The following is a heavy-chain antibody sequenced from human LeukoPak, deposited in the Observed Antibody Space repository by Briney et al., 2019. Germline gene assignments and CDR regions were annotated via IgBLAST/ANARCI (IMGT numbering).Heavy chain of an antibody. D-gene: IGHD2-2*03. Sequence: PGGSLRLSCAASGFTFSSYEVNWVRQAPGKGLEWVSYISSSGSTMYYADSVKGRFTVSRDNAKNTLYLQMNSLRAEDTAVYYCAKDYLDIVVVPAALDACDIWGQGTMVTVSS. J-gene: IGHJ3*02. V-gene: IGHV3-48*03. CDR1: GFTFSSYE. CDR3: AKDYLDIVVVPAALDACDI. CDR2: ISSSGSTM.